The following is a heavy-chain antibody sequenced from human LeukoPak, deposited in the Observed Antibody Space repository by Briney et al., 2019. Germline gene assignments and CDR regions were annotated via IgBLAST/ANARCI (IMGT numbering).Heavy chain of an antibody. CDR2: TSHSDSP. V-gene: IGHV4-38-2*02. D-gene: IGHD3-16*01. CDR3: ARDFGETSLPNWFDP. CDR1: GMSITSRHY. J-gene: IGHJ5*02. Sequence: SETLSLTCSVSGMSITSRHYWGWIRQPPGKGLEWIGSTSHSDSPYYKPSLESRVTISLDTSRNQFSLKFTSVTAAYTAVYYCARDFGETSLPNWFDPWGQGTLVIVSS.